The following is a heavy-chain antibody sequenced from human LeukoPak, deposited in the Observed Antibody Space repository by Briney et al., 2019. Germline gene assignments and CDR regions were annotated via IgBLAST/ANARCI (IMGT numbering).Heavy chain of an antibody. D-gene: IGHD1-1*01. CDR2: IMYDGSIK. CDR1: GFTFTNFG. J-gene: IGHJ5*02. V-gene: IGHV3-30*02. Sequence: QPGGSLRLSCAASGFTFTNFGMHWVRPAPGKGLDWVAFIMYDGSIKFYADSVLGRFTISRDNSKNTLDLQMNSLRTEDTAVYYCVKESLEGDTWGQGTLVTVSS. CDR3: VKESLEGDT.